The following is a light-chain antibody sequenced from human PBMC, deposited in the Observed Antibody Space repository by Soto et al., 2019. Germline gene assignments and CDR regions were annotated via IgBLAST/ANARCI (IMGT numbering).Light chain of an antibody. CDR3: SSYTSSGTYV. V-gene: IGLV2-14*01. CDR1: SSDVGGYNY. CDR2: DAS. J-gene: IGLJ1*01. Sequence: QSVLAQPASVSGSPGQSITISCTGTSSDVGGYNYVSWYQQHPGKAPKLMIYDASNRPSGVSNRFSGSKSGNTASLTISGLQAEDEADYFCSSYTSSGTYVFGTGTKVTVL.